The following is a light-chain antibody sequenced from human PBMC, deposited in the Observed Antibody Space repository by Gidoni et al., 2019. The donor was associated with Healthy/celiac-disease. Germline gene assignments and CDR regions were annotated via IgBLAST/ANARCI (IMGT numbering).Light chain of an antibody. Sequence: DIQITQSPSSLSASVGDRVTITCRASQSISSYFNWYQQKPGKAPKLLIYAASSLQSGVPSRFSGSGSGTYFTLTISSLQPEDFATYYCQQSYSTPWTFGQGTKVEIK. CDR1: QSISSY. J-gene: IGKJ1*01. CDR2: AAS. V-gene: IGKV1-39*01. CDR3: QQSYSTPWT.